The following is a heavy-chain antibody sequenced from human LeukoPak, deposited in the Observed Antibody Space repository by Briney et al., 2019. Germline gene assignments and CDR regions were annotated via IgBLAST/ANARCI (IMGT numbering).Heavy chain of an antibody. Sequence: PGGSLRLSCAASGFTFSSYGMHWVRQAPGKGLEWVAFIRYDGSNKYYADSVKGRFTISRVNSKNTLYLQMNSLRAEDTAVYYCAADGGDYYYDSSGYPYYWGQGTLVTVSS. CDR2: IRYDGSNK. CDR3: AADGGDYYYDSSGYPYY. J-gene: IGHJ4*02. V-gene: IGHV3-30*02. CDR1: GFTFSSYG. D-gene: IGHD3-22*01.